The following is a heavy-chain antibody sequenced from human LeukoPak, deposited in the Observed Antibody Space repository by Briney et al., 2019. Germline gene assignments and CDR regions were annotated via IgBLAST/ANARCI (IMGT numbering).Heavy chain of an antibody. D-gene: IGHD1-1*01. J-gene: IGHJ4*02. Sequence: PGRSLRLSCAASGFTFSSYAMHWVRQAPGKGLEWVAVISYDGSNKYYADSVKGRFTISRDNSKNTLYLQMNSLRAEDTAVYYCARDKGGSRATGTTEFPGVWPWGYWGQGTLVTVSS. CDR3: ARDKGGSRATGTTEFPGVWPWGY. V-gene: IGHV3-30-3*01. CDR2: ISYDGSNK. CDR1: GFTFSSYA.